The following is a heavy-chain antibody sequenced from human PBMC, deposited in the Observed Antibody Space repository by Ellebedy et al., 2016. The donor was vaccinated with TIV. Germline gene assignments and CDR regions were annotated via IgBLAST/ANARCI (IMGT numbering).Heavy chain of an antibody. D-gene: IGHD3-10*01. V-gene: IGHV4-39*07. CDR1: GDSVTSSSFY. CDR3: ASLQFGVYYFDY. CDR2: FYYSGST. J-gene: IGHJ4*03. Sequence: MPGGSLRLSCTISGDSVTSSSFYWGWIRQPPGKGLEWIGTFYYSGSTYYNPSLKSRVTISLSTSKKQFSLRLSSVTAADTAVYYCASLQFGVYYFDYWGHGALVTVSS.